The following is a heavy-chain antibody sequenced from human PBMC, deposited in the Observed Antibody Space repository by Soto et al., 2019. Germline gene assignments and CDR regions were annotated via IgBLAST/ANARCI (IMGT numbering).Heavy chain of an antibody. D-gene: IGHD1-1*01. V-gene: IGHV4-59*01. CDR2: ISDGGST. CDR1: GGSIYTYY. J-gene: IGHJ5*02. CDR3: ATLTTYNWFDP. Sequence: PSETLSLTCNVSGGSIYTYYWSWLRQSPGKGLEWIGYISDGGSTNYNPSLRSRVTISVDTSKNQFSLKLTSVIAADTAVYYCATLTTYNWFDPWGQRTLVIVSS.